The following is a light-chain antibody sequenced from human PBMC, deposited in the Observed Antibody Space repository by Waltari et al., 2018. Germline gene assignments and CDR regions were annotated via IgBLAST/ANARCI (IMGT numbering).Light chain of an antibody. V-gene: IGKV1-5*03. J-gene: IGKJ1*01. CDR3: QHQAT. CDR1: QSISNW. Sequence: DIQMTQSPSTLSAYVGDRVTITCRASQSISNWLAWYQQKPGKAPNLLIYKASNLESGIPSRFSCSGSGTEFTLTISSLQPDDFATYYCQHQATFGQGTKVEIK. CDR2: KAS.